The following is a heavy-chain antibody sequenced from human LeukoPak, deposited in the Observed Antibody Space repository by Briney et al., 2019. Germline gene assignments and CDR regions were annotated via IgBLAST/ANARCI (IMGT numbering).Heavy chain of an antibody. D-gene: IGHD4-17*01. V-gene: IGHV3-23*01. CDR2: ISGSGGST. J-gene: IGHJ4*02. CDR3: AKVGGSTVTTYYFDY. CDR1: GFTFSSYA. Sequence: GGSLRLSCAASGFTFSSYAMSWVRQAPGKGLEWVSAISGSGGSTYYADSVKGRFTISRDNSKNTLYLQMNSLRAEDTAVYYSAKVGGSTVTTYYFDYWGQGTLATVSS.